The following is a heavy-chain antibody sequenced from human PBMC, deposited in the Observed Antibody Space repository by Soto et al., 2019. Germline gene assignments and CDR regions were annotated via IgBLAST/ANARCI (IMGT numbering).Heavy chain of an antibody. CDR2: ISKDGSHK. CDR3: ARSRSGAVADSFDF. CDR1: GFIFSRYA. J-gene: IGHJ4*02. V-gene: IGHV3-30*04. Sequence: GGSLRLSCAASGFIFSRYAIHWVRQAPGEGLEWLAVISKDGSHKYYLDSVKGRFTISRDNSKNTVHLEMNSLRDEDTALYYCARSRSGAVADSFDFWGAGTLVTVSS. D-gene: IGHD3-10*01.